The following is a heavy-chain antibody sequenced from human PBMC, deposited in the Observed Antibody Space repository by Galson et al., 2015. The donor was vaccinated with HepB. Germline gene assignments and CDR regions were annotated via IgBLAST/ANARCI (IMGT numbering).Heavy chain of an antibody. J-gene: IGHJ4*02. Sequence: ETLSLTCTVSGGSISSGSYYWGWIRHPPGKGLEWIGSGFYSGSTYYNPSLKSRVTISVDTSKNQFSMKLSSVTAADTDVYYCASQADYYDSSGYTPFYFDYWGQGTLVTVAS. V-gene: IGHV4-39*01. CDR1: GGSISSGSYY. CDR2: GFYSGST. D-gene: IGHD3-22*01. CDR3: ASQADYYDSSGYTPFYFDY.